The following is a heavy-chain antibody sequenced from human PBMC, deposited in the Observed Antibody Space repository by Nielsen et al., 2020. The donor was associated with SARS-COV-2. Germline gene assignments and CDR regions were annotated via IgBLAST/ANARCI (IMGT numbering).Heavy chain of an antibody. CDR1: GYSFTTYW. J-gene: IGHJ4*02. Sequence: GESLKISCRTSGYSFTTYWIAWVRQMPGKGLEWMGVIYPDDSDTRYIPSLEGQVTISADKSINTAYLQWGSLKASDTAMYYCAKVYSSGCLDYWGQGTLVTVSS. D-gene: IGHD6-19*01. V-gene: IGHV5-51*01. CDR2: IYPDDSDT. CDR3: AKVYSSGCLDY.